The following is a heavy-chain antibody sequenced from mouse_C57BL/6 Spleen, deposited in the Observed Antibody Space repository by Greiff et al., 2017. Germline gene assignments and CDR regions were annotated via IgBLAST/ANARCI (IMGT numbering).Heavy chain of an antibody. D-gene: IGHD2-5*01. CDR1: GYTFTSYW. CDR3: ARAYRNTWFAY. V-gene: IGHV1-53*01. J-gene: IGHJ3*01. Sequence: QVQLQQPGTELVQPGASVKLSCKASGYTFTSYWMHWVKQRPGQGLEWIGNINPSNGGTNYNEKFKSKATLTVDKSSTTAYMQLSSLTSEDSAVWYWARAYRNTWFAYWGQGTLVTVAA. CDR2: INPSNGGT.